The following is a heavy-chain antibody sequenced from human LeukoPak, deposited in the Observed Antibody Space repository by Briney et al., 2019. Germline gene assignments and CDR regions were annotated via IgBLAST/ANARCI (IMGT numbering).Heavy chain of an antibody. D-gene: IGHD3-10*01. Sequence: GGSLRLSCAASGFTFSSYSMNWVRQAPGKGLEWVSSISSSSSYIYYADSVKGRFTISRDNAKNSLYLQMNSLRAEDTAVYYCASGFTGYYGSGSWGQGTLVTVSS. V-gene: IGHV3-21*01. CDR1: GFTFSSYS. J-gene: IGHJ5*02. CDR3: ASGFTGYYGSGS. CDR2: ISSSSSYI.